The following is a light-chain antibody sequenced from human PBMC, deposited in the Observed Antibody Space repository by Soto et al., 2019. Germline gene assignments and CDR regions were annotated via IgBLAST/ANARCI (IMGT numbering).Light chain of an antibody. CDR1: QSISSY. J-gene: IGKJ4*01. CDR2: AAS. CDR3: QQSYSTPPT. V-gene: IGKV1-39*01. Sequence: DIQMTHSPSSLSASVGDRVTITSRASQSISSYLNWYQQKPGKAPKLLIYAASSLQSGVPSRFSGSGSGTDFTLTISSLQPEDFATYYCQQSYSTPPTFGGGTKVDIK.